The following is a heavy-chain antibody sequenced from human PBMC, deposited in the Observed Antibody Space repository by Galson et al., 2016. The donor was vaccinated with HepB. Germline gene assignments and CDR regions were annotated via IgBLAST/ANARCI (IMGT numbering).Heavy chain of an antibody. J-gene: IGHJ2*01. CDR3: AKGGFYGPFFGYFDL. Sequence: SLRLSCAASGFPFRSSTMHWVRQAPGKGLEWVSGISGSGSNTHYGDSVKGRFTISRDNSKNTLHLDMNSLRAEDTAIYYCAKGGFYGPFFGYFDLWVRGTLVTVSS. D-gene: IGHD3-10*01. V-gene: IGHV3-23*01. CDR1: GFPFRSST. CDR2: ISGSGSNT.